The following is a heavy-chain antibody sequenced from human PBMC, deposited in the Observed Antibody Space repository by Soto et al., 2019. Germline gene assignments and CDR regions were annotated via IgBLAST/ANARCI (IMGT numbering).Heavy chain of an antibody. V-gene: IGHV1-3*01. CDR2: INAGNGNT. CDR1: GYTFTSYA. CDR3: ARGGYCSGGSCPEYYGMDV. J-gene: IGHJ6*02. Sequence: RASVKVSCKASGYTFTSYAMHWVRQAPGQRLEWMGWINAGNGNTKYSQKFQGRVTITRDTSASTAYMELSSLRSEDTAVYYCARGGYCSGGSCPEYYGMDVWGQGTTVTVSS. D-gene: IGHD2-15*01.